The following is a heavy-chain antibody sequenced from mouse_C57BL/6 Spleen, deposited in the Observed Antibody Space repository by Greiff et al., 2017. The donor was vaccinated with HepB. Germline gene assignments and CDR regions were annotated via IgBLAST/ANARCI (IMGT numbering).Heavy chain of an antibody. CDR1: GYTFTDYY. V-gene: IGHV1-26*01. Sequence: EVQLQQSGPELVKPGASVKISCKASGYTFTDYYMNWVKQSHGKSLEWIGDINPNNGGTSYNQKFKGKATLTVDKSSSTAYMELRSLTSEDSAVYYCAREEGITTEGDWGQGTTLTVSS. D-gene: IGHD1-1*01. CDR3: AREEGITTEGD. J-gene: IGHJ2*01. CDR2: INPNNGGT.